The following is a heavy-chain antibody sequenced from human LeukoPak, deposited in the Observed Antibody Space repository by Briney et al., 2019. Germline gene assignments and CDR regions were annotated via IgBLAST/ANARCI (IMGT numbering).Heavy chain of an antibody. Sequence: GESLRLSCAASGFTFSSYGMHWVRQAPGKGLEWVAVISYDGSNKYYADSVKGRFTISRDNSKNTLYLQKNSLRAEDTAVYYCAKGLTGIAVAGTVYWGQGTLVTVSS. CDR1: GFTFSSYG. D-gene: IGHD6-19*01. J-gene: IGHJ4*02. V-gene: IGHV3-30*18. CDR3: AKGLTGIAVAGTVY. CDR2: ISYDGSNK.